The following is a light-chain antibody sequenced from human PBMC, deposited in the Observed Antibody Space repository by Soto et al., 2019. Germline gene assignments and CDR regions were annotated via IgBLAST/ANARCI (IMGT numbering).Light chain of an antibody. J-gene: IGKJ1*01. Sequence: EIVMTQSPATLSVSKGERATISCRASQSVSSYLAWYQHKPGKAPKLLIYGASTWATGIPARFSGRGSGTEFTLTISSLQSVDFATYYCLQYDNWPQTFGQGTKVDI. CDR3: LQYDNWPQT. V-gene: IGKV3-15*01. CDR1: QSVSSY. CDR2: GAS.